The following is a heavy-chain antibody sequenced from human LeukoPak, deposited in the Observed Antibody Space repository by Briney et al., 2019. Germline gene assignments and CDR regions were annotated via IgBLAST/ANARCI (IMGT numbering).Heavy chain of an antibody. Sequence: PSETLSLTCTVSGGSISSYYWTWIWQPPGKGLEWIGYIYTRGSTNYNPSLKSRVTTSLDTSKNQFSLRLNSVTAADTAVYYCARGASYTSTSYFFDYWGQGTLVTVSS. CDR1: GGSISSYY. J-gene: IGHJ4*02. D-gene: IGHD6-13*01. CDR2: IYTRGST. V-gene: IGHV4-59*01. CDR3: ARGASYTSTSYFFDY.